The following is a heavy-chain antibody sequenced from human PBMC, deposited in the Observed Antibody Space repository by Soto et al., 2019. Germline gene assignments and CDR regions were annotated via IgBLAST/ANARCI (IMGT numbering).Heavy chain of an antibody. J-gene: IGHJ5*02. CDR3: ARSVEGQFDL. V-gene: IGHV3-48*02. CDR2: MTSDMKTI. D-gene: IGHD6-19*01. CDR1: GFTFRVYS. Sequence: EVQLVESGGGLIQPGGSLRLSCAASGFTFRVYSMNWIRQAPGKGLEWISYMTSDMKTIHYADSVKGRFTISRDNDKNSVYLQVTSLRDEDTAVYYCARSVEGQFDLWGQGSLVTVSS.